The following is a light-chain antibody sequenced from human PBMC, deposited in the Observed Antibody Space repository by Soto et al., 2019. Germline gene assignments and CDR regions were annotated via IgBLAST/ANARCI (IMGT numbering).Light chain of an antibody. CDR2: GAF. CDR1: QSVSYN. V-gene: IGKV3-15*01. Sequence: EIVMTQSPATLSVSPGETATLSCRASQSVSYNLAWYQQKPGQGPRLVIYGAFSRATGIPARFSGSGSGTEVPPPISSLQSEGFCVYYCQQYKNWPPLTFGGGTKVEIK. J-gene: IGKJ4*01. CDR3: QQYKNWPPLT.